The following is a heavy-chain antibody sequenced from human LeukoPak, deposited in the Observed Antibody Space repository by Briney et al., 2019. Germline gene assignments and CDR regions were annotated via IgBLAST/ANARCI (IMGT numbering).Heavy chain of an antibody. CDR1: GFTFDDSA. CDR2: ISWNSGII. J-gene: IGHJ1*01. V-gene: IGHV3-9*01. CDR3: AKAPPYYSDSSGYFQH. Sequence: GRSLRLSCAASGFTFDDSAMHWVRQVPGKGLEWVSGISWNSGIIGYADSVKGRFTISRDNAKNSLYLQMYNLRPDDTAFYYCAKAPPYYSDSSGYFQHWGQGTLVTVSS. D-gene: IGHD3-22*01.